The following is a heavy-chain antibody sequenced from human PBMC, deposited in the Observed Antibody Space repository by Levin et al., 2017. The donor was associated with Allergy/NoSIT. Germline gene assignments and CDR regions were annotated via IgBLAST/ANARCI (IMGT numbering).Heavy chain of an antibody. V-gene: IGHV4-34*01. D-gene: IGHD2-2*01. CDR1: GGSFSGYY. Sequence: SETLSLTCAVYGGSFSGYYWSWIRQPPGKGLEWIGEINHSGSTNYNPSLKSRVTISVDTSKNQFSLKLSSVTAADTAVYYCARRGPAVVRARYYYMDVWGKGTTVTVSS. CDR3: ARRGPAVVRARYYYMDV. CDR2: INHSGST. J-gene: IGHJ6*03.